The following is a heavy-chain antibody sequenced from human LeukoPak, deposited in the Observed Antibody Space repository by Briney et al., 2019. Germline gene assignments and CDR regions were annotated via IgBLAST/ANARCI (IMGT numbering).Heavy chain of an antibody. CDR1: GGSFSGYY. CDR2: INHSGST. CDR3: ARGPKCTNGVCYRKNYYYYYMDV. Sequence: SETLSLTCAVSGGSFSGYYWSWIRQPPGKGLEWIGEINHSGSTNYNPSLKSRVTISVDTSKNQFSLKLSSVTAADTAVYYCARGPKCTNGVCYRKNYYYYYMDVWGKGTTVTVSS. J-gene: IGHJ6*03. V-gene: IGHV4-34*01. D-gene: IGHD2-8*01.